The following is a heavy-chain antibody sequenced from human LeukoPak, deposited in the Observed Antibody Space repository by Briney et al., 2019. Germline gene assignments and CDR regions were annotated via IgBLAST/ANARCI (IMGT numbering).Heavy chain of an antibody. Sequence: AAVNVSCKASFYTFTAYVITWLRQAPGQGLEWMGWISTYNGNTNSAQKLQGRVTITTDTSTRTAYLELRSLTSDDTAVYYCARDKPLYGRGFDIWGQGTIITVSA. CDR1: FYTFTAYV. CDR3: ARDKPLYGRGFDI. CDR2: ISTYNGNT. V-gene: IGHV1-18*04. D-gene: IGHD3-16*02. J-gene: IGHJ3*02.